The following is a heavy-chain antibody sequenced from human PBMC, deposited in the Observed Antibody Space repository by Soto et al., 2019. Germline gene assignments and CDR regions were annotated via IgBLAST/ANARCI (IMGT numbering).Heavy chain of an antibody. Sequence: PGGSLRLSCAASGFTFDDYAMHWVRQAPGKGLEWVSGISWNSGSIGYADSVRGRFTISRDNARNSLYLQMNSLRAEDTALYYCAKAAGFGELLQIDYWGQGTLVTVSS. CDR2: ISWNSGSI. V-gene: IGHV3-9*01. CDR1: GFTFDDYA. J-gene: IGHJ4*02. CDR3: AKAAGFGELLQIDY. D-gene: IGHD3-10*01.